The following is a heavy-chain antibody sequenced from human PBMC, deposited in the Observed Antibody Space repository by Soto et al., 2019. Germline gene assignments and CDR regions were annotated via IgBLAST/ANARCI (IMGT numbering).Heavy chain of an antibody. Sequence: PSETLSLTCTVSGGSISSGGYYWSWIRQHPGKGLEWIGYIYYSGSTYYNPSLKSRVTISVDTSKNQFSLKLSSVTAADTAVYYCAIDTADYYDSSGYYSGGGGTDYWGQGTLVTVSS. CDR2: IYYSGST. J-gene: IGHJ4*02. CDR3: AIDTADYYDSSGYYSGGGGTDY. V-gene: IGHV4-31*03. CDR1: GGSISSGGYY. D-gene: IGHD3-22*01.